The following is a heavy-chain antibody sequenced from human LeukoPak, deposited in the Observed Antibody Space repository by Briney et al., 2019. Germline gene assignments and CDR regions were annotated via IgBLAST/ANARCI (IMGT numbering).Heavy chain of an antibody. J-gene: IGHJ3*02. CDR1: GYTFTSYY. V-gene: IGHV1-46*01. CDR3: ARDRTDGCFDI. D-gene: IGHD1-14*01. Sequence: GASVKVSCKASGYTFTSYYMHWVRQAPGQGLEWMGIINPSGGSTSYAQKFQGRVTITADESTSTAYMELSSLRSEDTAVYYCARDRTDGCFDIWGQGTMVTVSS. CDR2: INPSGGST.